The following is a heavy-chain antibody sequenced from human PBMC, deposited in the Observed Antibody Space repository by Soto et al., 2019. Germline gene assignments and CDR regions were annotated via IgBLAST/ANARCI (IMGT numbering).Heavy chain of an antibody. CDR3: AKDPSTGYADH. CDR1: GFTFSGYA. Sequence: EVQLLESGGDLVQPGGSLRLSCVASGFTFSGYAMTWVHQAPGKGLEWVSTISPGGDTHYADSVKGRFTISRDNAKDTLFIEMNSLRAEDTAVYYCAKDPSTGYADHWGQGTLVTVSS. D-gene: IGHD3-9*01. J-gene: IGHJ4*02. V-gene: IGHV3-23*01. CDR2: ISPGGDT.